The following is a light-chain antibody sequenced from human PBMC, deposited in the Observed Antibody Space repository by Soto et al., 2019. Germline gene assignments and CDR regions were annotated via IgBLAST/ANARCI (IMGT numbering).Light chain of an antibody. J-gene: IGKJ4*01. Sequence: RVMTQFPATLSVSPGERATLSCRASQTVSNNLAWYQQKPGQPPRLLIYFASTRAPGIPARFSGSGSGTEFTLTISSLQSEDSAVYYCQHYNEWPLTFGGGTRVETK. CDR1: QTVSNN. V-gene: IGKV3-15*01. CDR3: QHYNEWPLT. CDR2: FAS.